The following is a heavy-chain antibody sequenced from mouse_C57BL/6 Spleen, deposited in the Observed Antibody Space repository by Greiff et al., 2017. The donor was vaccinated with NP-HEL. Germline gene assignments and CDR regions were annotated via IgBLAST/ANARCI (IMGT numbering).Heavy chain of an antibody. J-gene: IGHJ2*01. D-gene: IGHD1-1*01. Sequence: VQLVESGPELVKPGASVKISCKASGYAFSSSWMNWVKQRPGKGLEWIGRIYPGDGDTNYNGKFKGKATLTADKSSSTAYMQLSSLTSEDSAVYFCAREITTVVATDYFDYWGQGTTLTVSS. CDR2: IYPGDGDT. V-gene: IGHV1-82*01. CDR3: AREITTVVATDYFDY. CDR1: GYAFSSSW.